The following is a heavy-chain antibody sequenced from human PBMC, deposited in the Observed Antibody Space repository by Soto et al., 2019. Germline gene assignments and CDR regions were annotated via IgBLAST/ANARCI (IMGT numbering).Heavy chain of an antibody. D-gene: IGHD2-2*02. J-gene: IGHJ5*02. CDR1: GYTFTSYG. Sequence: ASVKVSCKASGYTFTSYGISWVRQAPGQGLEWMGWISAYNGNTNYAQKLQGRVTMTTDTSTSTAYMELRSLRSDDTAVYYCARVGDCSSASCYTYWFDPWGQGTLVTVSS. V-gene: IGHV1-18*04. CDR2: ISAYNGNT. CDR3: ARVGDCSSASCYTYWFDP.